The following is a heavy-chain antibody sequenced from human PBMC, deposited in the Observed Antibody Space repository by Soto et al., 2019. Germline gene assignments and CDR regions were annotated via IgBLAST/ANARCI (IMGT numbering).Heavy chain of an antibody. CDR2: INAGNGNT. D-gene: IGHD1-26*01. Sequence: ASVKVSCKASGYTFTSYAMHWVRQAPGQRLEWMGWINAGNGNTKYSQKFQGRVTITRDTSAGTAYMELSSLRSEDTAVYYCARYSGSYWVSRAFDYWGQGTLVTVSS. CDR1: GYTFTSYA. J-gene: IGHJ4*02. V-gene: IGHV1-3*01. CDR3: ARYSGSYWVSRAFDY.